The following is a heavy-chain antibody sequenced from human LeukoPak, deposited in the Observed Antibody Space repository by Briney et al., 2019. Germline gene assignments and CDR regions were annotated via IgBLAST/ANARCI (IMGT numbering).Heavy chain of an antibody. Sequence: GGSLRLSCAASGFTFSGYTMHWVRQAPGKGLEWVSSISSSSRIMYYADSVKGRFTISRDNAKNSLFLQMNSLRAEDTAVYYCARVLRYCSGGNCYSGGLGYMDVWGKGTTVTISS. CDR1: GFTFSGYT. V-gene: IGHV3-48*04. CDR3: ARVLRYCSGGNCYSGGLGYMDV. D-gene: IGHD2-15*01. CDR2: ISSSSRIM. J-gene: IGHJ6*03.